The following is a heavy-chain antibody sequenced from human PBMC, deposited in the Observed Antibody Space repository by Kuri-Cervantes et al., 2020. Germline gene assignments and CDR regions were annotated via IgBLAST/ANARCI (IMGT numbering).Heavy chain of an antibody. CDR1: GGSFSGYY. CDR3: AKDGGSVWVIDAFDI. J-gene: IGHJ3*02. V-gene: IGHV4-34*01. D-gene: IGHD3-16*01. CDR2: INHSGST. Sequence: SQTLSLTCAVYGGSFSGYYWSWIRQPPGKGLEWIGEINHSGSTNYNPSLKSRVTISVDTSKNQFSLKLSSVTAADTAVYYCAKDGGSVWVIDAFDIWGQGTMVTVSS.